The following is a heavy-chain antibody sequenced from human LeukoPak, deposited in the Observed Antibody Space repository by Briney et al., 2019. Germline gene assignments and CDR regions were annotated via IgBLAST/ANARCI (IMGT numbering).Heavy chain of an antibody. CDR1: GDSISSGDYY. D-gene: IGHD2-15*01. V-gene: IGHV4-31*03. J-gene: IGHJ3*02. Sequence: SETLSLTCTVSGDSISSGDYYWSWIRQHPGKGLEWIAYIFYSGTSYYNPSLKGRVMISVDTSKNQFSLKLSSVTAADTAIYYCARTCSGGSCYLAFDIWGQGTMVTVSS. CDR2: IFYSGTS. CDR3: ARTCSGGSCYLAFDI.